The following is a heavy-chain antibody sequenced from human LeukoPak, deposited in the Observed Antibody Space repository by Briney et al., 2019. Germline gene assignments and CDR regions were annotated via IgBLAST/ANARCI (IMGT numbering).Heavy chain of an antibody. CDR3: ARGSYYGSGSYYYYYYMDV. J-gene: IGHJ6*03. CDR1: GGSISSSSYY. V-gene: IGHV4-39*01. CDR2: IYYSGST. D-gene: IGHD3-10*01. Sequence: PSETLSLTCTVSGGSISSSSYYWGWIRQPPGKGLEWIGSIYYSGSTYYNPSLKSRVTISVDTSKNQFSLKLSSVTAADTAVYYCARGSYYGSGSYYYYYYMDVWGKGTTVTVSS.